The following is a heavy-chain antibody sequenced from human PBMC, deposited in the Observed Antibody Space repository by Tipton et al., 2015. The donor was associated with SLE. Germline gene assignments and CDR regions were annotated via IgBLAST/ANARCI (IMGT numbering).Heavy chain of an antibody. CDR1: GGSISSYY. CDR3: AREWCSSTSCYGWFDP. CDR2: IYYSGST. Sequence: TLSLTCTVSGGSISSYYWSWIRQPPGKGLEWIGYIYYSGSTNYNPSLKSRVTISVDTSKNQFSLKLSSVTAADTAGYYCAREWCSSTSCYGWFDPWSQGTLVTVSS. J-gene: IGHJ5*02. D-gene: IGHD2-2*01. V-gene: IGHV4-59*01.